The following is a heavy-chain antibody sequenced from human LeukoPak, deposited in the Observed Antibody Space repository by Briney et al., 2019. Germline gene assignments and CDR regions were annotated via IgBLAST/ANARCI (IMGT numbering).Heavy chain of an antibody. J-gene: IGHJ6*02. CDR2: IIPIFGIA. V-gene: IGHV1-69*04. D-gene: IGHD5-12*01. CDR1: GGTFSSYA. Sequence: SVKVSCKASGGTFSSYAISWVRQAPGQGLEWMGRIIPIFGIANYVQKFQGRVTVTADKSTSTAYMELSSLRSEDTAVYYCARDQLGDGYSGYDGMDVWGQGTTVTVSS. CDR3: ARDQLGDGYSGYDGMDV.